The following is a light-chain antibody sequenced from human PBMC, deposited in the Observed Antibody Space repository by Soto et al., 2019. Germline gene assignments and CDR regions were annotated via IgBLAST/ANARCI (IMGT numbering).Light chain of an antibody. V-gene: IGKV1-39*01. CDR1: QSISSY. J-gene: IGKJ3*01. Sequence: DIQMTQSPSSLSASVGDRVTITCRASQSISSYLNWYQQKPGKAPKILIYAASRLQSGVPSRFSGSGSGTDFTHTISSLQPEDFATYYCQQSYSTPTFGPGTKVDIK. CDR2: AAS. CDR3: QQSYSTPT.